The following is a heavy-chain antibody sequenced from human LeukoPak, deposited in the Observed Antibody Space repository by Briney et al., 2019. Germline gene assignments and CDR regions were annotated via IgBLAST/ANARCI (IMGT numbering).Heavy chain of an antibody. J-gene: IGHJ4*02. CDR2: INPSGGST. CDR1: GYTFTSYY. D-gene: IGHD2-2*01. V-gene: IGHV1-46*01. Sequence: ASVKVSCKASGYTFTSYYMHWVRQAPGQGLEWMGIINPSGGSTSYAQKFQGRVTMTRDMSTSTVYMELSSLRSEDTAVYYCARDSPDFVVVPDWGQGTLVTVSS. CDR3: ARDSPDFVVVPD.